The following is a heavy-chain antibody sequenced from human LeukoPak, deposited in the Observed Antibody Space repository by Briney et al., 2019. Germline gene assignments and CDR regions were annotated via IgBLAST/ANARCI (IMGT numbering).Heavy chain of an antibody. CDR3: AKDGVGTSGWRI. Sequence: GGSLRLSCAASGFTFSSYGMHWVRQAPGKGLEGVAFIWYDGSNKYYADSVKGRFTISRDNSKNTLHLQMNSLRGEDTAVYYCAKDGVGTSGWRIWGQGTLVTVSS. V-gene: IGHV3-30*02. CDR1: GFTFSSYG. D-gene: IGHD6-19*01. J-gene: IGHJ4*02. CDR2: IWYDGSNK.